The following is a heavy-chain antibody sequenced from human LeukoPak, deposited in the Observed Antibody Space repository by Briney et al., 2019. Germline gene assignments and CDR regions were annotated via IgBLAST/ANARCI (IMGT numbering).Heavy chain of an antibody. CDR1: GYTFTSYG. CDR3: ARVNCSSTSCYARGYFDY. Sequence: ASVRVSCKASGYTFTSYGISWVRQAPGQGLEWMGWISAYNGNTNYAQKLQGRVTMTTDTSTSTAYMELSSLRSEDTAVYYCARVNCSSTSCYARGYFDYWGQGTLVTVSS. V-gene: IGHV1-18*01. CDR2: ISAYNGNT. D-gene: IGHD2-2*01. J-gene: IGHJ4*02.